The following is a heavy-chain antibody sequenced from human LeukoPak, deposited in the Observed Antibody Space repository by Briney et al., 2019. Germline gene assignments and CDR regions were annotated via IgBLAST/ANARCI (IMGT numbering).Heavy chain of an antibody. CDR3: ARDLMGY. J-gene: IGHJ4*02. CDR1: GYTFTSYG. CDR2: ISAYNGNT. V-gene: IGHV1-18*01. Sequence: GASVKVSCKASGYTFTSYGISWVRQAPGQGLEWMGWISAYNGNTNYAQKFQGRATMTRDTSTSTVYMELSSLRSEDTAVYYCARDLMGYWGQGTLVTVSS. D-gene: IGHD2-8*01.